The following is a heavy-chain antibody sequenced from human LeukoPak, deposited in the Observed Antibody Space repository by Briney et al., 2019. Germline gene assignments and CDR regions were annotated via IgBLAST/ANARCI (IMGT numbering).Heavy chain of an antibody. CDR3: AREVAAATDDY. J-gene: IGHJ4*02. CDR1: GFTFSSYG. D-gene: IGHD6-13*01. CDR2: ISGSGGST. V-gene: IGHV3-23*01. Sequence: GGSLRLSCAASGFTFSSYGMSWVRQAPGKGLEWVSSISGSGGSTHYADSVKGRFTISRDNSKNTLYLQMNSLRAEDTAVYYCAREVAAATDDYWGQGTLVTVSS.